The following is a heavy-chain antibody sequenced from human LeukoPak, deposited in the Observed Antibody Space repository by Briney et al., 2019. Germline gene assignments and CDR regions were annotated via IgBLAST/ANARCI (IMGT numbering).Heavy chain of an antibody. CDR2: INPNSGGT. D-gene: IGHD5-24*01. V-gene: IGHV1-2*02. Sequence: GASVKVSCKASGYTFTGYYMHWVRQAPGQGLEWMGWINPNSGGTNYAQKFQGRVTMTRDTSISTAYMELSRLRSDDTAVYYCARAAMNLDGYNWWYFDYWGQGTLVTVSS. CDR1: GYTFTGYY. J-gene: IGHJ4*02. CDR3: ARAAMNLDGYNWWYFDY.